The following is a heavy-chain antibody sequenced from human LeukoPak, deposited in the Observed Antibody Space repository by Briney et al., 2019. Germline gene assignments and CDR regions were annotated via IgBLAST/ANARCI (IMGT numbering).Heavy chain of an antibody. CDR2: IRNDGTIR. CDR3: AKGRAGMVRGVCDY. CDR1: GFIFSTNG. Sequence: GGSLRLSCAASGFIFSTNGMHWVRQAPGKGLEWVAFIRNDGTIRYYADSIKGRFTISRDNSKNTLYLQMSSLRVDDTAVYYCAKGRAGMVRGVCDYWGQGTLVTVSS. D-gene: IGHD3-10*01. V-gene: IGHV3-30*02. J-gene: IGHJ4*02.